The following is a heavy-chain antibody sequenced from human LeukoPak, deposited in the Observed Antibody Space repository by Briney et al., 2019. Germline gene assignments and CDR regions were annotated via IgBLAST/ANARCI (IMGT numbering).Heavy chain of an antibody. CDR3: ARDGYSSSWFRPFDY. CDR2: ISSSGSTI. Sequence: SGGSLRLSCAASGFTFSSYAMSWIRQAPGKGLEWVSYISSSGSTIYYADSVKGRFTISRDNAKNSLYLQMNSLRAEDTAVYYCARDGYSSSWFRPFDYWGQGTLVTVSS. CDR1: GFTFSSYA. J-gene: IGHJ4*02. D-gene: IGHD6-13*01. V-gene: IGHV3-11*01.